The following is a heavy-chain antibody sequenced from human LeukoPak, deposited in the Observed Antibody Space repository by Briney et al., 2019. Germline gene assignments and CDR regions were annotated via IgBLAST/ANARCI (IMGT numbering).Heavy chain of an antibody. Sequence: PGGSLRLSCAASGFTFSSYSFNWVRQAPGKGLEWVSSINTGASYIYYADSVRGRFTISRDNAEDSLWLQMNGLRAEDSAVYYCARLRRNSYRSVFYYYYDNWGQGTLVTVSS. V-gene: IGHV3-21*01. CDR2: INTGASYI. J-gene: IGHJ4*02. D-gene: IGHD6-19*01. CDR1: GFTFSSYS. CDR3: ARLRRNSYRSVFYYYYDN.